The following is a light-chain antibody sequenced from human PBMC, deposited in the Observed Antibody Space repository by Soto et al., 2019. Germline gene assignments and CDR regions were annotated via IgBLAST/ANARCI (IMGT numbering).Light chain of an antibody. J-gene: IGKJ1*01. V-gene: IGKV3-20*01. CDR1: QSVTSNY. CDR3: QQYGSLPRT. CDR2: SAS. Sequence: EIVLTQSPGTLSLSPGERATLSCRASQSVTSNYLAWYQQRRSQAPRLLISSASSRATGIPDRFSGSGSGTDFTLTISRLEPEDFAVYYCQQYGSLPRTFGQGTKVEVK.